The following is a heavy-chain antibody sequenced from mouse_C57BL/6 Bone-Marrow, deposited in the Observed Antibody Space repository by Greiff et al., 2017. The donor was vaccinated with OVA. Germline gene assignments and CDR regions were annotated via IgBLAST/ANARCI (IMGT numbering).Heavy chain of an antibody. CDR2: IYPGDGDT. CDR1: GYAFSSSW. Sequence: VMLVESGPELVKPGASVKISCKASGYAFSSSWMNWVKQRPGKGLEWIGRIYPGDGDTNYNGKFKGKATLTADKSSSTAYMQLSSLTSEDSAVYFCARRDYSNYVDYWGQGTTLTVSS. D-gene: IGHD2-5*01. J-gene: IGHJ2*01. V-gene: IGHV1-82*01. CDR3: ARRDYSNYVDY.